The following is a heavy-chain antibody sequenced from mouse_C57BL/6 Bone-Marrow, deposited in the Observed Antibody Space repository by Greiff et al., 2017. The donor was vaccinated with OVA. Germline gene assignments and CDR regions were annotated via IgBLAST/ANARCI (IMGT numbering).Heavy chain of an antibody. CDR2: INYDGSST. CDR3: ARAHGRAMDY. CDR1: GFTFSDYY. Sequence: EVHLVESEGGLVQPGSSMKLSCTASGFTFSDYYMAWVRQVPEKGLEWVANINYDGSSTYYLDSLKSRFIISRDNAKNILYLQMSSLKSEDTATYYCARAHGRAMDYWGQGTSVTVSS. V-gene: IGHV5-16*01. D-gene: IGHD1-1*01. J-gene: IGHJ4*01.